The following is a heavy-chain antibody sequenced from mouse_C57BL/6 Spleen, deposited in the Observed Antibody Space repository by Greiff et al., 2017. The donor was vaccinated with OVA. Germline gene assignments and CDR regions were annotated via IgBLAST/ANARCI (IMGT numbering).Heavy chain of an antibody. CDR2: IWRGGST. V-gene: IGHV2-5*01. CDR1: GFSLTSYG. D-gene: IGHD3-3*01. J-gene: IGHJ1*03. CDR3: AKRGTEGYFDV. Sequence: VKVEESGPGLVQPSQSLSITCTVSGFSLTSYGVHWVRQSPGKGLEWLGVIWRGGSTDYNAAFMSRLSITQDNSKSKVFFKMNSRQADDTAIYYYAKRGTEGYFDVWGTGTTVTVSS.